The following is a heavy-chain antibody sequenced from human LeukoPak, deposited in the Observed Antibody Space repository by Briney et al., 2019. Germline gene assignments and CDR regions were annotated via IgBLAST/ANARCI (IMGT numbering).Heavy chain of an antibody. CDR3: ARPTRVTTRFDY. D-gene: IGHD4-17*01. CDR2: IYYSETT. V-gene: IGHV4-59*08. J-gene: IGHJ4*02. CDR1: GGSISSYY. Sequence: SETLSLTCTVSGGSISSYYWSWIRQPPGKGLEWVGDIYYSETTNYNPALKRRVTISVDNSKKRFSLKLSAGTAADTAVYYCARPTRVTTRFDYWGQGTLVTVSS.